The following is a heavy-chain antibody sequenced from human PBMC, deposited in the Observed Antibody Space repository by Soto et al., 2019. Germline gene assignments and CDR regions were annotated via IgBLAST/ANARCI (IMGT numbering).Heavy chain of an antibody. D-gene: IGHD2-15*01. CDR2: ISYDGSNK. V-gene: IGHV3-30-3*01. J-gene: IGHJ4*02. Sequence: QVQLVESGGGVVQPGRSLRLSCAASGFTFSSYAMHWVRQAPGKGLEWEAVISYDGSNKYYADSVKGRFTISRDNSKYTLYLQMNSLRAEDTAVYYCARDSHCSGGSCYSSFLDYWGQGTLVTVSS. CDR1: GFTFSSYA. CDR3: ARDSHCSGGSCYSSFLDY.